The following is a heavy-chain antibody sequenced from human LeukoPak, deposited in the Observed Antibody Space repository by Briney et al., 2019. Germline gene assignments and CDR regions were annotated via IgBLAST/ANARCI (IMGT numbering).Heavy chain of an antibody. Sequence: ASVKVSCKASGYTFTGYYMHWVRQAPGQGLEWMGWINPNSGGTNYAQKFQGWVTMTRDTSIGTAYMELSRLRSDDTAVYYCARVSYDSSGYYGYWGQGTLVTVSS. D-gene: IGHD3-22*01. V-gene: IGHV1-2*04. CDR1: GYTFTGYY. CDR2: INPNSGGT. J-gene: IGHJ4*02. CDR3: ARVSYDSSGYYGY.